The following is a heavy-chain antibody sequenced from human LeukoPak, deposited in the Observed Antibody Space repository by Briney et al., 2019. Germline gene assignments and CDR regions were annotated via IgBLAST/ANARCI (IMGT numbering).Heavy chain of an antibody. V-gene: IGHV3-66*02. CDR1: GFTVSSNY. Sequence: GGSLRLSCAASGFTVSSNYMSWVRQAPGKGLEWGSVIYSGGSTYYTDSVKGRFTISRDNSKNTLYLQMNSLSAEDTAVYYCARERNYYDSSGPPDYWGQGTLVTVSS. D-gene: IGHD3-22*01. J-gene: IGHJ4*02. CDR2: IYSGGST. CDR3: ARERNYYDSSGPPDY.